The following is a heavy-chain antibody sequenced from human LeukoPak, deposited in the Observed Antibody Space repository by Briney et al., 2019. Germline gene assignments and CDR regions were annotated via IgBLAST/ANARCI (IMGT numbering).Heavy chain of an antibody. Sequence: GESLKISCKGSGDSFTSYWIGWVRQMPGKGLDWMGIIYPGDSDTRYSPSFQGQVTISADKSISTAYLQWSSLKASDTAMYYCARPSCSGGSCYYYFDYWGQGTLVTVSS. J-gene: IGHJ4*02. CDR3: ARPSCSGGSCYYYFDY. CDR1: GDSFTSYW. V-gene: IGHV5-51*01. D-gene: IGHD2-15*01. CDR2: IYPGDSDT.